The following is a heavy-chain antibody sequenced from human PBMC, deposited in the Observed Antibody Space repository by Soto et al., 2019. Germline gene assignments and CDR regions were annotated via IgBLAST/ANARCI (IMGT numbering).Heavy chain of an antibody. D-gene: IGHD2-15*01. CDR2: FIPILGIA. Sequence: SVQVSCKASGGTFNSYTLRWVRQAPAQGVEWMGRFIPILGIANYVQKFQGRVTITADKSTSTAYMELSSLRSEDTAVYYCARGGWTEILSNWFDLWGQGTLVTVSS. CDR1: GGTFNSYT. J-gene: IGHJ5*02. V-gene: IGHV1-69*02. CDR3: ARGGWTEILSNWFDL.